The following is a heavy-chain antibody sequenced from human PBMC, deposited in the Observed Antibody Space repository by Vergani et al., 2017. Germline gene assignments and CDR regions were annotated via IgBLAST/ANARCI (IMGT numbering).Heavy chain of an antibody. Sequence: EVELVQSGPEMRKPGESLKISCKGSEYSFGNYWIGWVRQMPGKGLEWMGIIYPADSDTRYSPSFQGQVTISADKSISTAFLQWDSLKASDTALYYCARHPYCGGDCHELDYWGQGTLVTVSS. V-gene: IGHV5-51*01. D-gene: IGHD2-21*02. J-gene: IGHJ4*02. CDR1: EYSFGNYW. CDR2: IYPADSDT. CDR3: ARHPYCGGDCHELDY.